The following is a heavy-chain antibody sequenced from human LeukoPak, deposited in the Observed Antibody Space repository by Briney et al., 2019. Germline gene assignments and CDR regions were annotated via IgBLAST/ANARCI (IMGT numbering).Heavy chain of an antibody. CDR3: ARWNYGDYVSFDY. D-gene: IGHD4-17*01. CDR1: GGSVSSGTYY. Sequence: PSETLSLTCTVSGGSVSSGTYYWSWIRQSPGAGLEWIGYTHYSGDTNYKPSLKSRVTISLDTSKNQFSLKLRSVTAADTAVYYCARWNYGDYVSFDYWGQGTLVTVSS. V-gene: IGHV4-61*01. CDR2: THYSGDT. J-gene: IGHJ4*02.